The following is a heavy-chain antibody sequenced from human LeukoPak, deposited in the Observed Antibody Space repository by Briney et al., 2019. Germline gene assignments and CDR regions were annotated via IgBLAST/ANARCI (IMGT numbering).Heavy chain of an antibody. D-gene: IGHD2-15*01. CDR3: ARGWSSGSCHLDY. V-gene: IGHV4-34*01. J-gene: IGHJ4*02. CDR1: GGSFSGYY. CDR2: INHRGST. Sequence: SETLSLTCGVYGGSFSGYYWTWFRQPPGKGPEWIGEINHRGSTNYSPSLKSRVTISVDTSKNQFSLKMYSVTAADAAVYFCARGWSSGSCHLDYWGQGTLVTVSS.